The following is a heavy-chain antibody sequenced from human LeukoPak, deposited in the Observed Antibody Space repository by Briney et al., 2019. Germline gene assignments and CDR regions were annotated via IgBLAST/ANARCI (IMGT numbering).Heavy chain of an antibody. J-gene: IGHJ4*02. D-gene: IGHD3-10*01. CDR2: ISAYNGNT. Sequence: ASVKVSCKASGYTFTSYGISWVRQAPGQGLEWMGWISAYNGNTNYAQKLQDRVTMTTDTSTSTAYMELRSLRSDDTAVYYCAREGGYYGSGSLDYWGQGTLVTVSS. CDR1: GYTFTSYG. CDR3: AREGGYYGSGSLDY. V-gene: IGHV1-18*01.